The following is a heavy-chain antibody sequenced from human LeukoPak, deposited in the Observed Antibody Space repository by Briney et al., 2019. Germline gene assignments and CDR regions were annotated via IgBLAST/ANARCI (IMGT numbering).Heavy chain of an antibody. Sequence: GGSLRLSCAASGFTFSSYWMSWVRQAPGKGLEWVANIKQDGSEKYYVDSVKGRFTISRDNAKNSLYLQMNSLRPEDMALYYCAKETIYCSGGSCYHDAFDIWGQGTMVTVSS. J-gene: IGHJ3*02. CDR3: AKETIYCSGGSCYHDAFDI. D-gene: IGHD2-15*01. V-gene: IGHV3-7*03. CDR1: GFTFSSYW. CDR2: IKQDGSEK.